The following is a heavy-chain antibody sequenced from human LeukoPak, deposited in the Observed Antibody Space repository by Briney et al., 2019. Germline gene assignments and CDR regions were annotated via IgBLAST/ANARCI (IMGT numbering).Heavy chain of an antibody. J-gene: IGHJ4*02. D-gene: IGHD5-12*01. CDR1: GDSISNYY. CDR2: ISTSGST. V-gene: IGHV4-4*07. Sequence: PSETLSLTCTVSGDSISNYYWSWIRQPAGKGLEWIGRISTSGSTNYNPSLRSRVTMSVDTSKNQFSLKLTSVTAADTAVYYCARQKPYNSGYVDYWGQGTLVTVSS. CDR3: ARQKPYNSGYVDY.